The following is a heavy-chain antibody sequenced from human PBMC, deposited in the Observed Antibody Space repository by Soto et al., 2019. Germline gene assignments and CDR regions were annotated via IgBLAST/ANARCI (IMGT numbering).Heavy chain of an antibody. CDR2: IYWDDDK. J-gene: IGHJ3*02. V-gene: IGHV2-5*02. D-gene: IGHD2-21*02. CDR1: GFSLSTSGVG. CDR3: AHSRNPVPLCGGDCYFYYAFDI. Sequence: QITLKESGPTLVKPTQTLTLTCTFSGFSLSTSGVGVGWIRQPLGKALEWLALIYWDDDKRYSPSLKSRLTITKDTSKNQVVLTMTNMDHVDTSTYDCAHSRNPVPLCGGDCYFYYAFDIWGQGTMVTVST.